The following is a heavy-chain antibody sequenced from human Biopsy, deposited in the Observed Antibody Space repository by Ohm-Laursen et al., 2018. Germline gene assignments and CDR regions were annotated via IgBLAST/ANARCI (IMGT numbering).Heavy chain of an antibody. J-gene: IGHJ1*01. CDR3: ARVSNYPRKDFQH. CDR1: GFTFSNYE. Sequence: SLRLSRAASGFTFSNYEMNWVRQAPGKGLEWVSYISSGGSTIYYADSVKGRFTISRDNARNSLYLQMNSLRADDTAVYYCARVSNYPRKDFQHWGQGTLVTVSS. V-gene: IGHV3-48*03. CDR2: ISSGGSTI. D-gene: IGHD4/OR15-4a*01.